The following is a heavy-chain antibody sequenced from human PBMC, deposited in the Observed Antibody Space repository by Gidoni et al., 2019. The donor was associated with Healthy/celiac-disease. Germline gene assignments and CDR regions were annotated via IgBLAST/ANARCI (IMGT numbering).Heavy chain of an antibody. D-gene: IGHD2-2*01. CDR2: ISSSSSYI. V-gene: IGHV3-21*01. Sequence: EVQLVESGGGLVKPGGSLRLSCAASGFTFSSSSMTWVRQAPGKGLEWVSSISSSSSYIYYADSVKGRFTISRDNAKNSLYLQMNSLRAEDTAVYYCARDPYCSSTSCYFGYYYYGMDVWGQGTTVTVSS. J-gene: IGHJ6*02. CDR3: ARDPYCSSTSCYFGYYYYGMDV. CDR1: GFTFSSSS.